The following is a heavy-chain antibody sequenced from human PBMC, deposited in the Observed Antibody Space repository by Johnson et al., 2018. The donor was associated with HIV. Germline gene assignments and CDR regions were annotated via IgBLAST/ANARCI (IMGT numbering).Heavy chain of an antibody. D-gene: IGHD6-19*01. Sequence: VQLVESGGGLVQPGGSLRVSCAASGFTVSDNYISWVRQAPGKGLEWVSRVNGDGSATTYADSVKGRFTISRDSAKNTVYLQMNSLRAEDTAVYYCTRGTSGWFNDAFDIWGQGTMVTVSS. V-gene: IGHV3-74*02. J-gene: IGHJ3*02. CDR1: GFTVSDNY. CDR2: VNGDGSAT. CDR3: TRGTSGWFNDAFDI.